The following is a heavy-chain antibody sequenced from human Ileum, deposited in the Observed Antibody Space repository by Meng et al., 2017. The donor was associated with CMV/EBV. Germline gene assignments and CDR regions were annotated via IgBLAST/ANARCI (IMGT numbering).Heavy chain of an antibody. CDR3: ARDSSSSGAGY. CDR1: GFTFDDYT. J-gene: IGHJ4*02. Sequence: GGSLRLSCAASGFTFDDYTMHWVRQAPGKGLEWVSGIGWSSGTIGYADSVKGRFTISRDNAKNSLYLQMNSLRAEDTALYYCARDSSSSGAGYWGQGTLVTVSS. CDR2: IGWSSGTI. V-gene: IGHV3-9*01. D-gene: IGHD6-6*01.